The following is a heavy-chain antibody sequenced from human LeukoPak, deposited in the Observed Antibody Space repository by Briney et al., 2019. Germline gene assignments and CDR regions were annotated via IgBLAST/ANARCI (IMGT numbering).Heavy chain of an antibody. D-gene: IGHD3-10*01. J-gene: IGHJ4*02. CDR2: IIPIFGTA. Sequence: SVKVSCKASGGTFSSYAISWVRQAPGQGLEGMGGIIPIFGTAHYAQKFQGRVTITTDESTSTAYMELSSLRSEDTAVYYCAWGVVRGVIITFDYWGQGTLVTVSS. V-gene: IGHV1-69*05. CDR1: GGTFSSYA. CDR3: AWGVVRGVIITFDY.